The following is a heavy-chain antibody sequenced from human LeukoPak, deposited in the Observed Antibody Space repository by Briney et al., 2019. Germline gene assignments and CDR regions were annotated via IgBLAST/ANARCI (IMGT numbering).Heavy chain of an antibody. Sequence: GASVKVSCKASGYTFTGYYMHWVRQAPGQGLEWMGWINPNSGGTNYAQKFQGRVTMTRDTSISTAYMELSRLRSDDTAVYYCARGGIAAAGSNWFDPWGQGTLVTVSS. J-gene: IGHJ5*02. D-gene: IGHD6-13*01. V-gene: IGHV1-2*02. CDR2: INPNSGGT. CDR1: GYTFTGYY. CDR3: ARGGIAAAGSNWFDP.